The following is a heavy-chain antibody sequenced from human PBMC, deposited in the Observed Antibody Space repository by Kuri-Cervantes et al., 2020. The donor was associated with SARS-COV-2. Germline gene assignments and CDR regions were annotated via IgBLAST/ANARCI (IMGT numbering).Heavy chain of an antibody. J-gene: IGHJ4*02. Sequence: SETLSLTCTVSGYSISSGYYWGWIRQPPGKGLEWIGSTYHSGSTYYNPSLKSRVTISVDTSKNQFSLKLSSVTAADTAVYYCAREAYDFWSGYYRRGGRLDYWGQGTLVTVSS. D-gene: IGHD3-3*01. CDR1: GYSISSGYY. CDR2: TYHSGST. CDR3: AREAYDFWSGYYRRGGRLDY. V-gene: IGHV4-38-2*02.